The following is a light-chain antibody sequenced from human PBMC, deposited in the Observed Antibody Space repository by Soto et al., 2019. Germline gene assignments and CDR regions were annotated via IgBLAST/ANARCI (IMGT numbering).Light chain of an antibody. J-gene: IGKJ1*01. CDR1: QSVSSN. V-gene: IGKV3-15*01. CDR2: GAS. CDR3: QQFDTWPRT. Sequence: EIVMTQSPASLSVPPGERATLSCRASQSVSSNFAWYLQKPGQAPRLLIYGASTRATAVPARFTASGSGTEFTLTISSLQSDDFGVYYCQQFDTWPRTFGQGTKVEIK.